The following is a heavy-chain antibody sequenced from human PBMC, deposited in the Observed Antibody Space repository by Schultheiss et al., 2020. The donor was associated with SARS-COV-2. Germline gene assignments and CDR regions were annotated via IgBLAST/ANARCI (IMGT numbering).Heavy chain of an antibody. CDR2: LHYSGDT. V-gene: IGHV4-59*01. J-gene: IGHJ4*02. D-gene: IGHD5-18*01. CDR1: GGSITTYY. Sequence: SETLSLTCTVSGGSITTYYWSWFRQPPGKGLEWIGYLHYSGDTNSNPSLKSRVITSVHTSKNQFSLELTSVTAADTAVYYCAGSGYRFGARWWGQGTLVTVSS. CDR3: AGSGYRFGARW.